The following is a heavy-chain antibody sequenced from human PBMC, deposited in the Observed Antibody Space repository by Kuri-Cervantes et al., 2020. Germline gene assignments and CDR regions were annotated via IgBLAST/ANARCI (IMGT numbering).Heavy chain of an antibody. CDR2: MNPNSGNT. CDR1: GYTFTSYD. V-gene: IGHV1-8*01. CDR3: ARSNPVVPAAMIEVAFDY. Sequence: ASVKVSCKASGYTFTSYDINWVRQATGQGLEWMGWMNPNSGNTGYAQKFQGRVTMTRNTSISTAYMELSSLRSEDTAVYYCARSNPVVPAAMIEVAFDYWGQGTLVTVSS. J-gene: IGHJ4*02. D-gene: IGHD2-2*01.